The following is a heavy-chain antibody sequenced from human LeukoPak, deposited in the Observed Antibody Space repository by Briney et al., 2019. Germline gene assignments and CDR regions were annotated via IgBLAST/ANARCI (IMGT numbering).Heavy chain of an antibody. V-gene: IGHV3-48*01. CDR2: INFKSEDI. CDR3: ARDKDYASDM. CDR1: GFTFSSHN. D-gene: IGHD4-11*01. J-gene: IGHJ3*02. Sequence: PGGSLRLSCAASGFTFSSHNMNWVRQAPGKGLEWISFINFKSEDIRYADSVKGRFIISRDNARKSLYLHMNSLRAEDTAVHYCARDKDYASDMWGQGTMVTVAS.